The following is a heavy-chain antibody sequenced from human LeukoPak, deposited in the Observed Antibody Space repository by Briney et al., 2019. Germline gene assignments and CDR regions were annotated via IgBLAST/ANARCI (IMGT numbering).Heavy chain of an antibody. CDR1: GGSISSGGYY. V-gene: IGHV4-31*03. CDR3: ARGGGSYESNYFDY. J-gene: IGHJ4*02. CDR2: IYYSGST. D-gene: IGHD1-26*01. Sequence: QTLSLTCTVSGGSISSGGYYWSWIRQHPGKGLEWIGYIYYSGSTYYNPSLKSRVTISVDTSKNQFSLKLSSVTAADTAVYYCARGGGSYESNYFDYWGQGTLVTVSS.